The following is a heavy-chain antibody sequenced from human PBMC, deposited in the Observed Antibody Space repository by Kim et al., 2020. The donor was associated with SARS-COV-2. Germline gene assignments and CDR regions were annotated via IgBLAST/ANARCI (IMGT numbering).Heavy chain of an antibody. D-gene: IGHD3-10*01. Sequence: VKGRFTTPRDNSKNTPYLQMHSLRAEDTAVYYCAKGGIWFGELLLNYFDYWGQGTLVTVSS. V-gene: IGHV3-23*01. J-gene: IGHJ4*02. CDR3: AKGGIWFGELLLNYFDY.